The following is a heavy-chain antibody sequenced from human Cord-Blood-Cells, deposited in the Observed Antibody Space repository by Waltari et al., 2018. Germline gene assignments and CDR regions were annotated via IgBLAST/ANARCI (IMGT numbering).Heavy chain of an antibody. CDR1: GYTFTSYG. CDR3: ARCLMAPPKNSSTSCYFDY. CDR2: ISAYNGNT. Sequence: QVQLVQSGAEVKKPGASVKVSCKASGYTFTSYGISWVRQAPGQGLEWMGGISAYNGNTHYACMLQGRATMTTKTSTSTAYMELRSLRSNDAAGYYGARCLMAPPKNSSTSCYFDYWGQGTLVTVSS. J-gene: IGHJ4*02. D-gene: IGHD2-2*01. V-gene: IGHV1-18*01.